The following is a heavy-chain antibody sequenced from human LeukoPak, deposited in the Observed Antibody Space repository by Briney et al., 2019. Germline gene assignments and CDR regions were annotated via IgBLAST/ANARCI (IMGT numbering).Heavy chain of an antibody. CDR1: GGTFSNFA. V-gene: IGHV1-69*01. J-gene: IGHJ4*02. Sequence: ASVKVSCKTSGGTFSNFAVSWVRQAPGRGLEWMGGIIPIFGTTNYAQKFQGRVTITADESTSTAYMELSSLRSEDTAVYYCAMPMRTYYYDTSGHGAYYFDYWGQGTLVTVSS. CDR3: AMPMRTYYYDTSGHGAYYFDY. D-gene: IGHD3-22*01. CDR2: IIPIFGTT.